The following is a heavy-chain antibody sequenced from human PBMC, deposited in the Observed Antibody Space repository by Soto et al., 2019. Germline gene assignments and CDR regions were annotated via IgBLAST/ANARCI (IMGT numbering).Heavy chain of an antibody. J-gene: IGHJ6*02. CDR3: ARVSWREKYGMDV. CDR2: ITFSGNTV. V-gene: IGHV3-11*01. Sequence: VPLVESGGGLVKPGGSLRLSCAASGFTFSDSYMSWIRQAPGKGLEWISYITFSGNTVYYADSLKGRFTISRDNAKNSLYLQMNRLRAEDTAVYYCARVSWREKYGMDVWGQGPTVTVSS. CDR1: GFTFSDSY.